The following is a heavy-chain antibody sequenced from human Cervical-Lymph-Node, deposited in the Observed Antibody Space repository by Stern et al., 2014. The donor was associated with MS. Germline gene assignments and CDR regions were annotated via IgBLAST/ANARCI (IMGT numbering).Heavy chain of an antibody. CDR2: IIPIIGVP. D-gene: IGHD4-17*01. CDR3: AKGEGDYGEADAFDL. V-gene: IGHV1-69*09. Sequence: VQLVQSGAEVRKPGSSVKVSCKPSGGLLNSYAFSWVRQAPGQGLQWMGRIIPIIGVPSYAQQFQGRLTIAANKSTTTVYMELSSLTSEDTAVYFCAKGEGDYGEADAFDLRGPGTMVSVSS. CDR1: GGLLNSYA. J-gene: IGHJ3*01.